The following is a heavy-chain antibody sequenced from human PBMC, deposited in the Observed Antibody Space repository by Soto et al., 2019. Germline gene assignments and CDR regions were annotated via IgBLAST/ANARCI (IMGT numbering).Heavy chain of an antibody. CDR1: GYSFASYW. CDR3: ARHRGAAFPPTYMDV. D-gene: IGHD2-21*01. V-gene: IGHV5-51*01. Sequence: GESLKISCEGSGYSFASYWIGWVRPVPGKGLEWMGIIYPRDSDTRYSPSFQGQVTISADKSISTAYLQWSSLKASDTAMYYCARHRGAAFPPTYMDVWGKGTTVTVSS. J-gene: IGHJ6*03. CDR2: IYPRDSDT.